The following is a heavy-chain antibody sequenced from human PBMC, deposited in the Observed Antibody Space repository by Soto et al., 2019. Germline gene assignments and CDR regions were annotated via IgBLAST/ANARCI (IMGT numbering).Heavy chain of an antibody. V-gene: IGHV1-18*01. J-gene: IGHJ3*01. Sequence: QVQLVQSGAEVKKPGASVKVSCKTSGYTFTGYGINWVRQAPGHGLEWMGWISVFNGNTKYGQNIQDRVIMTTDTSTSTAYMELRSLRSDYTAVYFCGRDGSGGIIDSWGQGTMFIVSS. CDR1: GYTFTGYG. CDR3: GRDGSGGIIDS. D-gene: IGHD2-15*01. CDR2: ISVFNGNT.